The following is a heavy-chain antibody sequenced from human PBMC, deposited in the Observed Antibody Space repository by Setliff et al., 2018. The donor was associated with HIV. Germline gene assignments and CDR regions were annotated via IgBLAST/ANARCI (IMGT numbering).Heavy chain of an antibody. J-gene: IGHJ1*01. CDR3: ARGSDYYDSSGYYYAEYFQH. CDR1: GSSISSTYY. V-gene: IGHV4-38-2*01. Sequence: SETLSLTCAVSGSSISSTYYWGWIRQPPGKGLEWIGSIYHSGSTYYNPSLKSRVTISVDTSKNQFSLKLSSVTAADTAVYYCARGSDYYDSSGYYYAEYFQHWGQGTLVTVSS. CDR2: IYHSGST. D-gene: IGHD3-22*01.